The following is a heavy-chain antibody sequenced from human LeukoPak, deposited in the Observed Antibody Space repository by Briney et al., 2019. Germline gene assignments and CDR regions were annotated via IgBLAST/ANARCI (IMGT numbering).Heavy chain of an antibody. V-gene: IGHV3-23*01. CDR3: AKDWGSYNWNYSSQAVDYYYGMDV. Sequence: GGSLRLSCAASGFTFSSYAMSWVRQAPGKGLEWVSAISGSAGSTHYADSVKGRFTISRDNSKNTLYLQMNSLRAEDTAVYYCAKDWGSYNWNYSSQAVDYYYGMDVWGQGTTVTVS. J-gene: IGHJ6*02. D-gene: IGHD1-7*01. CDR1: GFTFSSYA. CDR2: ISGSAGST.